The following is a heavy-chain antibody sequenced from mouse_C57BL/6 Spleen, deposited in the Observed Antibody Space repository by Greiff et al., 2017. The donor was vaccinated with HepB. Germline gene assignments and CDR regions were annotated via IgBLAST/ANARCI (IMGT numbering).Heavy chain of an antibody. Sequence: QVQLQQPGTELVKPGASVKLSCKASGYTFTSYWMHWVKQRPGQGLEWIGNINPSNGGTNYNEKFKSKATLTVDKSSSTAYMQLSSLTSEDSAVYYCARSGGNYGSSYPAWFAYWGQGTLVTVSA. CDR3: ARSGGNYGSSYPAWFAY. CDR1: GYTFTSYW. V-gene: IGHV1-53*01. CDR2: INPSNGGT. D-gene: IGHD1-1*01. J-gene: IGHJ3*01.